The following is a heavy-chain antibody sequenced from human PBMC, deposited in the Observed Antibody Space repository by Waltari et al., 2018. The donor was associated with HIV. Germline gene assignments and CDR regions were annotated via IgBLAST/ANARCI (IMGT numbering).Heavy chain of an antibody. D-gene: IGHD4-17*01. CDR1: GFTFDDYA. CDR3: AKDKRSGYGGNSVWYFDL. Sequence: EVQLVESGGGLVQPGRSLRLSCAASGFTFDDYAMPWVRQAPGKGVEWVSGISWNRGTIGYADSVKGRFTISRDNAKNSLYLQMNSLRAENTALYYCAKDKRSGYGGNSVWYFDLWGRGTLVTFSS. CDR2: ISWNRGTI. V-gene: IGHV3-9*01. J-gene: IGHJ2*01.